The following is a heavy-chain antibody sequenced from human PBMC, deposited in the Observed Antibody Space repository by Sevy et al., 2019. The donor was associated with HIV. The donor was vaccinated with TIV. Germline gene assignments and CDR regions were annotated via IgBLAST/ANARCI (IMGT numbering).Heavy chain of an antibody. V-gene: IGHV3-15*01. CDR2: IKSKADGGTT. J-gene: IGHJ6*02. CDR1: GFTFTYAW. Sequence: GGSLRLSCAASGFTFTYAWMSWVRQAPGKGLEWVGRIKSKADGGTTDYAAPVKGRFTISRDDSKNTLYLQMNSLKPDDTAVYYCTTDPIIVLLVTDGMDVWGQGTTVTVSS. D-gene: IGHD2-8*02. CDR3: TTDPIIVLLVTDGMDV.